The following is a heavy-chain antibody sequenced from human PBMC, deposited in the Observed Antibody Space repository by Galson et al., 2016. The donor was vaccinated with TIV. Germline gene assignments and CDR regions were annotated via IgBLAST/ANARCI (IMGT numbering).Heavy chain of an antibody. D-gene: IGHD2-21*01. CDR3: AKESDWGVAEFDF. CDR1: GYRFIGYY. CDR2: LNPGNGDT. Sequence: SVKVSCKASGYRFIGYYIHWVRQAPGRGPEWMGCLNPGNGDTKYAQIFQGSVTLTWDTSVSTAYMELTSLRSDDTAVYFCAKESDWGVAEFDFWGQGTPVSVSS. J-gene: IGHJ4*02. V-gene: IGHV1-2*02.